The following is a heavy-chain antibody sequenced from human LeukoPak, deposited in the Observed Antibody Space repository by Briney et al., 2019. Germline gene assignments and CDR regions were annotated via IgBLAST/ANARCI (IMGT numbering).Heavy chain of an antibody. V-gene: IGHV1-69*04. J-gene: IGHJ5*02. Sequence: AASVKVSCTASGGTFSSYAISWVRQAPGQGLEWMGRIIPILGIANYAQKFQGRVTITADKSTSTAYMELSSLRSEDTAVYYCARDKGYGSNDWGAFDPWGQGTLVTVSS. CDR2: IIPILGIA. CDR3: ARDKGYGSNDWGAFDP. CDR1: GGTFSSYA. D-gene: IGHD3-16*01.